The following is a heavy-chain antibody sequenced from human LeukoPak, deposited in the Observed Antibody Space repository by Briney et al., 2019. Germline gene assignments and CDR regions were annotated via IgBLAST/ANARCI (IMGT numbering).Heavy chain of an antibody. D-gene: IGHD1-26*01. J-gene: IGHJ4*02. CDR3: SRDPTYYLRYGYFDY. CDR1: GYTLTELS. Sequence: ASVKVSCKVSGYTLTELSMHWVRQAPGKGLEWMGSFDLEDGETIYAQKFQGRVTMTEDTSTDTAYMELNSLRAEDTAVYYCSRDPTYYLRYGYFDYWGQGALVTVSS. CDR2: FDLEDGET. V-gene: IGHV1-24*01.